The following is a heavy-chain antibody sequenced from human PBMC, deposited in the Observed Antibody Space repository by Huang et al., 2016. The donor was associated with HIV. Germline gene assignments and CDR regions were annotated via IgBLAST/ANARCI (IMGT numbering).Heavy chain of an antibody. D-gene: IGHD3-9*01. CDR2: VKQDGSGK. Sequence: EVHLVESGGDLVQPGGSLRLSCVASGFNFSAYWMSWVRQAPGKGRELVAKVKQDGSGKNYVDSVKGRFTISRDNAKNSVYLQLTSLRAEDTAVYYCARGGIYYDVLTGRHYYYNGLDVWGQGTTVTVSS. V-gene: IGHV3-7*02. CDR1: GFNFSAYW. J-gene: IGHJ6*02. CDR3: ARGGIYYDVLTGRHYYYNGLDV.